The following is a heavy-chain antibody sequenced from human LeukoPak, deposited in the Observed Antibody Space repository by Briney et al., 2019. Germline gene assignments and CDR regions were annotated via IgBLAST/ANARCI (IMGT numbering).Heavy chain of an antibody. J-gene: IGHJ3*02. CDR3: AKENSSGWHDAFDI. Sequence: GGSLRLSGAASGFIFSSYGMHWVRQAPGKGLEWVAFIRYDGTNKYYADSVKGRFTISRDASKNTLYLQMTSLRAEDTAVYYCAKENSSGWHDAFDIWGQGTTVTVSS. V-gene: IGHV3-30*02. D-gene: IGHD6-19*01. CDR1: GFIFSSYG. CDR2: IRYDGTNK.